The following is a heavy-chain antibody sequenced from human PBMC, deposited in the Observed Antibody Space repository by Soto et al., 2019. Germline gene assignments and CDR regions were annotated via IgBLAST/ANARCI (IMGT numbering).Heavy chain of an antibody. Sequence: PSETLSLTWSVSGGSISSGYYYWSWIRQPPGKGLEWIGYIYYSGITYYNPSLKSRVTISVDTSKNQFSLKLSSVTAADTAVYFCARSFHYINTSCYLNRFGPRGQGTPGPVSS. D-gene: IGHD2-2*01. V-gene: IGHV4-30-4*01. CDR2: IYYSGIT. J-gene: IGHJ5*01. CDR3: ARSFHYINTSCYLNRFGP. CDR1: GGSISSGYYY.